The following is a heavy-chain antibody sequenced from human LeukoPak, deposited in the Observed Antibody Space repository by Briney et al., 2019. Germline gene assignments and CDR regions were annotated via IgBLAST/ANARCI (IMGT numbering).Heavy chain of an antibody. CDR2: ISSSGSTI. J-gene: IGHJ4*02. D-gene: IGHD3-10*01. CDR1: GFTFTSYE. Sequence: PGGSLRLSCAASGFTFTSYEMNWVRQAPGKGLEWVSYISSSGSTIYYADSVKGRFTISRDNAKNSLYLQMNSLRAEDTALYYCVSHRGSGPYWGQGTLVIVSS. CDR3: VSHRGSGPY. V-gene: IGHV3-48*03.